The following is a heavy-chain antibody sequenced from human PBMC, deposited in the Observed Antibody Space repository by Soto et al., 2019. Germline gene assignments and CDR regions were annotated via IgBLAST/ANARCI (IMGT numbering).Heavy chain of an antibody. CDR1: GFTFSSYG. V-gene: IGHV3-33*01. D-gene: IGHD6-13*01. J-gene: IGHJ6*02. CDR2: IWYDGSNK. CDR3: ARDWGISSSWPYYYYGMDV. Sequence: QVQLVESGGGVVQPGRSLRLSCAASGFTFSSYGMHWVRQAPGKGLEWVAVIWYDGSNKYYADSVKGRFTISRDNSKNTLYLQMNSLRAEDTAVYYCARDWGISSSWPYYYYGMDVWGQGTTVTVSS.